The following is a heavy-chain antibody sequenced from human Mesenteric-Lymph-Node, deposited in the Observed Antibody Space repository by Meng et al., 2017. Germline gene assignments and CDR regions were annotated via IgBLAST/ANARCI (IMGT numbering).Heavy chain of an antibody. CDR1: GYTFTSYG. CDR3: ARDTLYYDILTGYSPTNWFDP. J-gene: IGHJ5*02. D-gene: IGHD3-9*01. CDR2: ISAYNGNT. V-gene: IGHV1-18*01. Sequence: QVQLVQSGAEVKKPGASGKVSCKASGYTFTSYGISWVRQAPGQGLEWMGWISAYNGNTNYAQKLQGRVTMTTDTSTSTAYMELRSLRSDDTAVYYCARDTLYYDILTGYSPTNWFDPWGQGTLVTVSS.